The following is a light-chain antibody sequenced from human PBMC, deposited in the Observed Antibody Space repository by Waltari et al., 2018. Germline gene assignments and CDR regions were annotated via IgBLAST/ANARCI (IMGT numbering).Light chain of an antibody. V-gene: IGLV1-47*01. CDR1: SSNIGSNA. J-gene: IGLJ1*01. CDR2: RNN. CDR3: AAWDDSLSGFYV. Sequence: QSVLTQPPSASGTPGRRVTICCSGSSSNIGSNAVYWSQQLPGTATKLLIYRNNQRPSGVPDRFSGSKSGTSASLAISGLRSEDEADYYCAAWDDSLSGFYVFGTGTKVTVL.